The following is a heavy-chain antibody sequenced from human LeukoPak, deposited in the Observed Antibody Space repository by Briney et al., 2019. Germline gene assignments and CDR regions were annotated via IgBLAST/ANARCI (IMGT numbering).Heavy chain of an antibody. CDR1: GYTFTNNY. Sequence: GESLKISCMGAGYTFTNNYIGWVRQTPGKGLEWMGIISPGDSDTRYSPSFQGQVTISADKSISTAYLQWSSLNASDTAMYYCARPPAFAILGQRTMVTVSS. J-gene: IGHJ3*02. CDR2: ISPGDSDT. V-gene: IGHV5-51*01. CDR3: ARPPAFAI.